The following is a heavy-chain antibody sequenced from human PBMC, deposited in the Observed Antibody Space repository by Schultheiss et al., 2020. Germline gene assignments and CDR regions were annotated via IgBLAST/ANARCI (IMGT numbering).Heavy chain of an antibody. CDR1: GFSLSTSGMC. J-gene: IGHJ6*02. CDR3: ARQYSSGWPYYYYGMDV. CDR2: IDWDDDK. V-gene: IGHV2-70*01. D-gene: IGHD6-19*01. Sequence: SGPTLVKPTQTLTLTCTFSGFSLSTSGMCVSWIRQPPGKALEWLALIDWDDDKYYSTSLKTRLTISKDTSKNQVVLTMTNMDPVDTATYYCARQYSSGWPYYYYGMDVWGQGTTVTVYS.